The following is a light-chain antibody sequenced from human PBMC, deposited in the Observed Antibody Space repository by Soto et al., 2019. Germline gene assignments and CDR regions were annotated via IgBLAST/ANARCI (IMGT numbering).Light chain of an antibody. CDR2: DAS. CDR1: QSVTSSY. V-gene: IGKV3D-7*01. J-gene: IGKJ5*01. Sequence: IVVTHSPDPLSLSRGQRPTLSCSASQSVTSSYLARYQQKSGQAPRVLIYDASIRATGVPARFSGTGSETDFTLTISSLQSEDSAVYFCQQYNSWRWSFGQGTRVEIK. CDR3: QQYNSWRWS.